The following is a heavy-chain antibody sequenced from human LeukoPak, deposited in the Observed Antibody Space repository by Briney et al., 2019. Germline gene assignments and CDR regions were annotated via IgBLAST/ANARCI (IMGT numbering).Heavy chain of an antibody. Sequence: GASVKVSCKASGYTFTDYYMHWVRQAPGQGLEWMGWINPNSGGTNYAQKFQGRVTMTRDTSISTAYMELSGLSSDDTAVYYCARTWIQVWRPDFDYWGQGALVTVFS. CDR3: ARTWIQVWRPDFDY. V-gene: IGHV1-2*02. D-gene: IGHD5-18*01. CDR1: GYTFTDYY. CDR2: INPNSGGT. J-gene: IGHJ4*02.